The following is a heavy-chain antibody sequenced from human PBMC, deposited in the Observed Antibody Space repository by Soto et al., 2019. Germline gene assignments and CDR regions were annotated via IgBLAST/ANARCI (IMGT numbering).Heavy chain of an antibody. J-gene: IGHJ4*02. V-gene: IGHV3-74*01. CDR1: GFTFSSYW. D-gene: IGHD2-15*01. Sequence: EVQLVESGGALVQPGGSLRLSCAASGFTFSSYWMHWVRQDPEKGLVWVSRINGDGISTSYADSMKGRFTISRDNAKDTLYLHMNSLGAEDTAVYYCARISQGTYCRGGNCYSDYWGQGTLVTVSS. CDR3: ARISQGTYCRGGNCYSDY. CDR2: INGDGIST.